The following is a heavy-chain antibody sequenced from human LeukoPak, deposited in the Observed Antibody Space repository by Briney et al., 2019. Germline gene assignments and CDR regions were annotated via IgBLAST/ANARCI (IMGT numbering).Heavy chain of an antibody. CDR1: GFTFSSYA. Sequence: SGGSLRLSCAASGFTFSSYARSWVRQAPGKGLEWVSAISGSGGSTYYADSVKGRFTISRDNSKNTLYLQMNSLRAEDTAVYYCAKGRNTMIVVVTPFDYWGQGTLVTVSS. CDR3: AKGRNTMIVVVTPFDY. D-gene: IGHD3-22*01. J-gene: IGHJ4*02. CDR2: ISGSGGST. V-gene: IGHV3-23*01.